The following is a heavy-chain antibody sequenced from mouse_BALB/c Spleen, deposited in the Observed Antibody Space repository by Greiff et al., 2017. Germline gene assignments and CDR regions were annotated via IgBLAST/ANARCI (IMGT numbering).Heavy chain of an antibody. CDR2: ISYDGSN. V-gene: IGHV3-6*02. J-gene: IGHJ4*01. CDR1: GYSITSGYY. D-gene: IGHD4-1*01. Sequence: ESGPGLVKPSQSLSLTCSVTGYSITSGYYWNWIRQFPGNKLEWMGYISYDGSNNYNPSLKNRISITRDTSKNQFFLKLNSVTTEDTATYYCARDWDEGHYYAMDYWGQGTSVTVSS. CDR3: ARDWDEGHYYAMDY.